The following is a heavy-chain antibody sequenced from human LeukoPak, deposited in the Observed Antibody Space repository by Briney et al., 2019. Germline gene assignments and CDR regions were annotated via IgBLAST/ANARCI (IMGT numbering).Heavy chain of an antibody. D-gene: IGHD4-17*01. Sequence: KPSETLSLTCTVSGGSISSYYWSWIRQPPGKGLEWIGYIYYSGSTNYNPSLKSRVTISVDTSKNQFSLKLSSMTAADTAVYYCARGPTVTNDAFDIWGQGTMVTVSS. J-gene: IGHJ3*02. CDR1: GGSISSYY. CDR3: ARGPTVTNDAFDI. CDR2: IYYSGST. V-gene: IGHV4-59*01.